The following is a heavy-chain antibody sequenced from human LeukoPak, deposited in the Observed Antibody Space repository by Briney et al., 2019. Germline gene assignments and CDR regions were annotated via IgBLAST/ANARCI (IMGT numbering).Heavy chain of an antibody. CDR1: GGSISSGGYS. CDR3: DRGITMVRGVINYYFDY. Sequence: SETLSLTCAVSGGSISSGGYSWSWIRQPPGKGLEWIGYIYHSGSTYYKPSLKSRGTISVDRSKNQFSLQLSTVTAADTAVYNCDRGITMVRGVINYYFDYWGQGNLVTVSS. J-gene: IGHJ4*02. CDR2: IYHSGST. V-gene: IGHV4-30-2*01. D-gene: IGHD3-10*01.